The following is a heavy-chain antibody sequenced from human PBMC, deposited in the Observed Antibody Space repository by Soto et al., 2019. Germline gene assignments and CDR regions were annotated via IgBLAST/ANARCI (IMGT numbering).Heavy chain of an antibody. CDR2: VYSTGGT. Sequence: QVQLQQSGPGLVKPSETLSLTCSVSSGPSSSHNWGWIRQPPGRGLEWIGYVYSTGGTSYNPSLKSRFTISADTSTNHISRTLSSVTAADTAVYYCVRQRIGNLHGLVDVWGQGTTVRVSS. D-gene: IGHD1-1*01. CDR1: SGPSSSHN. J-gene: IGHJ6*02. CDR3: VRQRIGNLHGLVDV. V-gene: IGHV4-59*08.